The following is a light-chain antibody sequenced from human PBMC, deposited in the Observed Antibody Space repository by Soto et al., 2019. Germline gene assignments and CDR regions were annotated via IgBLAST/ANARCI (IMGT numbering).Light chain of an antibody. CDR3: QQRSNWLT. Sequence: EIVLTQSPATLSLSPGERATLSCRASQSVGSYLAWYQQKPGQAPRLLIYDASNRATGVPARFSGSGSETDFTLTISSLEPEDFGVYYCQQRSNWLTFGGGTKVEIK. V-gene: IGKV3-11*01. J-gene: IGKJ4*01. CDR2: DAS. CDR1: QSVGSY.